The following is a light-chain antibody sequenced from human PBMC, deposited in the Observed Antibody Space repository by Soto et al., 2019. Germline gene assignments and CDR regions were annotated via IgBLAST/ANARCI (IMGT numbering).Light chain of an antibody. Sequence: EIVLTQSSGTLSLSPGERATVSCWASQSVSGNYLAWHQQKPGQAPRVLIYAVSKRAPGIPDRFSGSGSGTDFTLTINRLEPEDFAVYYCQHYGRAPWTFGQGTKVEF. V-gene: IGKV3-20*01. J-gene: IGKJ1*01. CDR3: QHYGRAPWT. CDR2: AVS. CDR1: QSVSGNY.